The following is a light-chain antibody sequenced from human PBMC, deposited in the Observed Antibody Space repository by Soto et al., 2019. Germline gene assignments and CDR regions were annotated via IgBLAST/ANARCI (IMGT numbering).Light chain of an antibody. V-gene: IGKV1-39*01. CDR1: QSISSY. J-gene: IGKJ1*01. Sequence: MTQSPSSLSANFGDRVNMNCRASQSISSYLNWYQQKPGKAPNLLIYTTSSLESGVPSRFSGSGSGTDFTLTISSLQPEDFATYFCQQSYSRPRTFGQGTKV. CDR2: TTS. CDR3: QQSYSRPRT.